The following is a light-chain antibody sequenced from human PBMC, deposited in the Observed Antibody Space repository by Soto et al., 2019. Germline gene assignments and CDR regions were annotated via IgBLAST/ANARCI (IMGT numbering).Light chain of an antibody. CDR2: KIS. J-gene: IGKJ2*01. CDR3: MQVTHFPYT. V-gene: IGKV2-24*01. Sequence: DIVMTQTPLFSPVTLGQPASISCRSSKSLVHSDGNTYLSWLQQRPGQPPRLLIYKISNRFFGVPDRFSGSGAVTDFTLRISRVEAEDVGIYYCMQVTHFPYTFGQWSKLEI. CDR1: KSLVHSDGNTY.